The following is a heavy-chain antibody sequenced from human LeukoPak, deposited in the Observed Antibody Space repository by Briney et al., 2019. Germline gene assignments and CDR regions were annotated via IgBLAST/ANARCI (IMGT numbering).Heavy chain of an antibody. D-gene: IGHD3-22*01. V-gene: IGHV3-21*01. Sequence: PGGSLRLPCAASGFTFSSYSMNWVRQAPGKGLEWVSSISSSSSYIYYTDSVKGRFTISRDNAKNSLYLQMNSLRAEDTAVYYCAREDSSGYWDYWGQGTLVTVSS. CDR2: ISSSSSYI. J-gene: IGHJ4*02. CDR3: AREDSSGYWDY. CDR1: GFTFSSYS.